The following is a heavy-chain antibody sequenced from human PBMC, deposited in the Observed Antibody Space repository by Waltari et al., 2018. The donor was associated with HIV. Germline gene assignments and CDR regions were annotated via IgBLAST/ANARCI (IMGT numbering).Heavy chain of an antibody. CDR1: GYNFTTYW. CDR2: IYPADSDT. D-gene: IGHD1-1*01. V-gene: IGHV5-51*01. CDR3: ARLSGTWNNFSYMDV. Sequence: EVQLVQSGAEVKKPGESLKISCKGSGYNFTTYWVGWVRQMPGKGLEWMGIIYPADSDTGYSPSFQGQVTISADKSISTAYLQWSSLKASDTAMYYCARLSGTWNNFSYMDVWGKGTTVTVSS. J-gene: IGHJ6*03.